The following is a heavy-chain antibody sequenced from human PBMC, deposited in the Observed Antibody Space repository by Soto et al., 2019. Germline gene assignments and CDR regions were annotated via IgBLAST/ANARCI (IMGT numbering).Heavy chain of an antibody. J-gene: IGHJ5*02. V-gene: IGHV3-30-3*01. Sequence: MHWVRQAPGKGLGWVAVISYDGSNKYYADSVKGRFTISRDNSKNTLYLQMNSLRAEDTAVYYCARDKSPYSSSWYWFDPWGQGTLVTVSS. D-gene: IGHD6-13*01. CDR3: ARDKSPYSSSWYWFDP. CDR2: ISYDGSNK.